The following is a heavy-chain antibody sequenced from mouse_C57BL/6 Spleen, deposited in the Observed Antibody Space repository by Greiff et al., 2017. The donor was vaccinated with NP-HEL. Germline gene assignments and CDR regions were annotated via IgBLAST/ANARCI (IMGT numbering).Heavy chain of an antibody. CDR3: APYYTSWAFSY. CDR2: ILPGSSST. V-gene: IGHV1-9*01. D-gene: IGHD2-12*01. J-gene: IGHJ3*01. Sequence: QVQLQQSGAELMKPGASVKLSCKATGYTFTGYWIEWVKQRPGHGLEGIGEILPGSSSTNYNEKFKGKATFTADTSSNTAYMQLSILTTEDSAIYYCAPYYTSWAFSYWGQGTLVTVSA. CDR1: GYTFTGYW.